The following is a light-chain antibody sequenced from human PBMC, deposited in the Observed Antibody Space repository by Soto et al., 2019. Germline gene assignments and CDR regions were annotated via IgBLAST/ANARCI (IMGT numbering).Light chain of an antibody. CDR3: SSYTSSSTPLCV. Sequence: QSALTQPASVSGSPGQSITISCTGTSSDVGGYNYVSWYQQHPGKAPKLMIYDVSNRPSGVSNRFSGFKSGNTASLTISGLQAEDEADYYCSSYTSSSTPLCVFGTGTKLTVL. CDR1: SSDVGGYNY. J-gene: IGLJ1*01. CDR2: DVS. V-gene: IGLV2-14*01.